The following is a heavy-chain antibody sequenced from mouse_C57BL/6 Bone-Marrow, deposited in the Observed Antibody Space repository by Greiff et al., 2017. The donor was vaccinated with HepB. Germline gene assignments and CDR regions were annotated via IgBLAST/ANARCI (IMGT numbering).Heavy chain of an antibody. V-gene: IGHV1-80*01. J-gene: IGHJ4*01. Sequence: QVQLQQSGAELVKPGASVKISCKASGYAFSSYWMNWVKQRPGKGLEWIGQIYTGDGDTNYNGKFKGKATLTADKSSSTAYMQLSSLTSEDSAVYYCAREGNYDAMDYWGQGTSVTVSS. D-gene: IGHD2-1*01. CDR2: IYTGDGDT. CDR3: AREGNYDAMDY. CDR1: GYAFSSYW.